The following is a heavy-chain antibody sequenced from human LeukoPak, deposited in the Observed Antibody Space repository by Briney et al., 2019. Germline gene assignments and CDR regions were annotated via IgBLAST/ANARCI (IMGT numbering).Heavy chain of an antibody. Sequence: ASVRVSCKVSGNTLSKLSMHWVRQAPGKGLEWMGGFDPEDGETFYAHKLEGRITMTEDTSTDTAYMELSSLRSEDTAIYYCATLRYFYGSGTPLPLDYWGEGTLVTVSS. J-gene: IGHJ4*02. D-gene: IGHD3-10*01. V-gene: IGHV1-24*01. CDR3: ATLRYFYGSGTPLPLDY. CDR1: GNTLSKLS. CDR2: FDPEDGET.